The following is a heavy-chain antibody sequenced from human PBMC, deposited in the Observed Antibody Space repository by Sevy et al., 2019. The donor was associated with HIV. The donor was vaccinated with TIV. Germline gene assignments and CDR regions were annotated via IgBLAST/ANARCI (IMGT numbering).Heavy chain of an antibody. Sequence: SETLSHTCTVSGGSISSSSYYWGWIRQPPGKGLEWIGSIYYSGSTYYNPSLKSRVTISVDTSKNQFSLKLSSVTAADTAVYYCARPRTIKTIFGVVITYFDYWGQGTLVTVSS. D-gene: IGHD3-3*01. V-gene: IGHV4-39*01. CDR3: ARPRTIKTIFGVVITYFDY. J-gene: IGHJ4*02. CDR1: GGSISSSSYY. CDR2: IYYSGST.